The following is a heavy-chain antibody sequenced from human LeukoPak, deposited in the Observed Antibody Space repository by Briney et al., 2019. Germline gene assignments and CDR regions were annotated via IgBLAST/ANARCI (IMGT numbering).Heavy chain of an antibody. J-gene: IGHJ4*02. V-gene: IGHV3-23*01. Sequence: GGSLRLSCAASGFSFSSYAMSWVRQAPGKGLEWVSAISGSGGSTDYADSVKGRFTISRDKSKNTLYLQMNSLRGEDTAVYYCAKVGVRELIKYYFDYWGQGTLVTVSS. D-gene: IGHD1-26*01. CDR3: AKVGVRELIKYYFDY. CDR1: GFSFSSYA. CDR2: ISGSGGST.